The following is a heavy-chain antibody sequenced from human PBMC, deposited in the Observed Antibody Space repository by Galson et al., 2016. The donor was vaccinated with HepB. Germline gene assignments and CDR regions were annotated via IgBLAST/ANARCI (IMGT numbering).Heavy chain of an antibody. J-gene: IGHJ4*02. CDR3: SRLRGYTTSSRVRGFDY. CDR1: GGSFSGYY. D-gene: IGHD2/OR15-2a*01. V-gene: IGHV4-34*01. CDR2: INLSGGT. Sequence: SETLSLTCAVSGGSFSGYYWSWIRQSPEKGFEWIGEINLSGGTNYNPSLRSRLTISQDTSNNQFSLRLTSVTAADSAIYYCSRLRGYTTSSRVRGFDYWGPGTRVADSS.